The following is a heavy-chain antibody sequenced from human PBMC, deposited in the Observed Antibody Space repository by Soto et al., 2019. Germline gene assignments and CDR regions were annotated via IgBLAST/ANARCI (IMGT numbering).Heavy chain of an antibody. J-gene: IGHJ3*02. CDR3: AKSSEGAFDI. CDR1: GFTFSSYG. V-gene: IGHV3-30*18. CDR2: ISYDGSNK. Sequence: QVQLVESGGGVVQPGRSLRLSCPASGFTFSSYGIHWVRQAPGKGLEWVAVISYDGSNKYYADSVKGRFTISRDNSKNTLYLQMNSLRAEDTAVYYCAKSSEGAFDIWGQGTMVTVSS. D-gene: IGHD3-22*01.